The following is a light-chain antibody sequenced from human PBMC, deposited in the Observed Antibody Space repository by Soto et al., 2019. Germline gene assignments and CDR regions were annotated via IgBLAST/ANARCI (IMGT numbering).Light chain of an antibody. V-gene: IGLV4-69*01. Sequence: QLVLTQSPSASASLGASVKLTCTLSSGHSSYAIAWHQQQPEKRPRYLMKLNSDGSHSKGDGIPDRFSGSSSGAERYLTISRLQYEDEADYYCQTWGTGSHVVFGGGTKVTVL. CDR2: LNSDGSH. CDR1: SGHSSYA. CDR3: QTWGTGSHVV. J-gene: IGLJ2*01.